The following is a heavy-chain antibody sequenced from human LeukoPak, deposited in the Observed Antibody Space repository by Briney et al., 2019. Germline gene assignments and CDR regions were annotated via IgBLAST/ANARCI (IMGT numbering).Heavy chain of an antibody. V-gene: IGHV3-21*01. CDR2: ISSSSTYI. J-gene: IGHJ4*02. D-gene: IGHD5-24*01. CDR1: GFTFGSYS. Sequence: GGSLRLSCAASGFTFGSYSMNWVRQAPGKGLEWVSSISSSSTYIYYADSVKGRFTISRDNAKNSLYLQMNSLRAEDTALYYCAREAREMATITSDYWGQGTLVTVSS. CDR3: AREAREMATITSDY.